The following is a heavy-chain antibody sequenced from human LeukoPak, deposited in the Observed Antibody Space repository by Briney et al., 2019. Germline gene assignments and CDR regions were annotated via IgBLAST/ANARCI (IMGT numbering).Heavy chain of an antibody. D-gene: IGHD6-6*01. V-gene: IGHV1-46*01. J-gene: IGHJ4*02. Sequence: ASVKVSCTASGYTFPSYFMHWVRQAPGQGLEWMGIINPTGGSTTYAQKFQGRVTMTRDTSTSTVYMELSSLRSDDTAVYYCARTAARRFDYWSQGTLVTVSS. CDR2: INPTGGST. CDR1: GYTFPSYF. CDR3: ARTAARRFDY.